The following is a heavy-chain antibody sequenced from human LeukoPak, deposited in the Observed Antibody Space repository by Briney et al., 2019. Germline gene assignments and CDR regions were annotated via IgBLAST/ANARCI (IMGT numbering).Heavy chain of an antibody. J-gene: IGHJ5*02. Sequence: ASVKVSCKASGYTFTGYYLHWVRQAPGQGLEWMGWINPHSGGTNYAQKFQGRVTMTRDTSISTAYMEVNRLTSDDTAMYFCARASGSNSDFDHWGQGTLVTVSS. D-gene: IGHD1-26*01. CDR1: GYTFTGYY. CDR2: INPHSGGT. CDR3: ARASGSNSDFDH. V-gene: IGHV1-2*02.